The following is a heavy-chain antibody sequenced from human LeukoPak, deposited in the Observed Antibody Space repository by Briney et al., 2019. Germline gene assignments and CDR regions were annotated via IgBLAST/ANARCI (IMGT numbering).Heavy chain of an antibody. CDR2: TVGGRPDT. D-gene: IGHD2-8*02. V-gene: IGHV3-53*05. CDR1: GFTVSSNY. CDR3: TKAPLRSCSGAFCYPFDY. J-gene: IGHJ4*02. Sequence: GGSLRLSCAASGFTVSSNYMSWVRQAPGKGLEWVAATVGGRPDTYHAESVKGRFTVSRDDSRDTLFLQMNRLSVDDTAIYYCTKAPLRSCSGAFCYPFDYWGQGTLVTVSS.